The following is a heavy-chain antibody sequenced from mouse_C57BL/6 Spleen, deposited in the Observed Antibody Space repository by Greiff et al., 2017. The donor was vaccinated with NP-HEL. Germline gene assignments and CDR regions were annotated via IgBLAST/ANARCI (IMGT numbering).Heavy chain of an antibody. Sequence: LQESGPELVKPGASVKISCKASGYAFSSSWMNWVKQRPGKGLEWIGRIYPGDGDTNYNGKFKGKATLTADKSSSTAYMQLSSLTSEDSAVYFCARKLGDAMDYWGQGTSVTVSS. CDR2: IYPGDGDT. D-gene: IGHD4-1*01. J-gene: IGHJ4*01. CDR1: GYAFSSSW. CDR3: ARKLGDAMDY. V-gene: IGHV1-82*01.